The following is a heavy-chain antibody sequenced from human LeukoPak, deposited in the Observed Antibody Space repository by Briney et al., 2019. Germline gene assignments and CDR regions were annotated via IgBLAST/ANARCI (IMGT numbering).Heavy chain of an antibody. CDR1: GGSITSGGYY. CDR2: IYYFGST. J-gene: IGHJ3*02. CDR3: AIKGDTDAFDI. D-gene: IGHD3-10*01. Sequence: SETLSLTCTVSGGSITSGGYYWSWIRQPPGKGLEWIGYIYYFGSTYYNPSLKSRVTISVDTSKNQFSLKVSSVTAADTAVYYCAIKGDTDAFDIWGQGTMVTVSS. V-gene: IGHV4-30-4*01.